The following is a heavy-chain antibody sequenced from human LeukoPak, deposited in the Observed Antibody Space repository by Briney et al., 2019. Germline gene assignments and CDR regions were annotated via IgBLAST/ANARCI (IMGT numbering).Heavy chain of an antibody. CDR1: GGSISSYY. CDR3: ARQIASAGTAGFDF. CDR2: IYSTGST. D-gene: IGHD6-13*01. V-gene: IGHV4-4*07. J-gene: IGHJ4*02. Sequence: PSETLSLTCTVAGGSISSYYWSWIRQPAGKGLEWIGRIYSTGSTNYNPSLKSRVTMSVDTSKNQFSLRLRSVTAADTAVYYCARQIASAGTAGFDFWGQGALVTVSS.